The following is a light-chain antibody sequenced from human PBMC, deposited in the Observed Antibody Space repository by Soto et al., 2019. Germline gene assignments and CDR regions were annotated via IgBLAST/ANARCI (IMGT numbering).Light chain of an antibody. CDR3: QQYGNSPPRT. J-gene: IGKJ2*01. V-gene: IGKV3-20*01. CDR2: GAS. CDR1: QSVRSNY. Sequence: EIVLTQSPGTLSLSPGESATLSCRASQSVRSNYLAWYQQKPGQAPRLLIYGASSRATGIPDRFSGSGSGTDFTLTISRLEPEDFAVYYCQQYGNSPPRTFGQGTKLEIK.